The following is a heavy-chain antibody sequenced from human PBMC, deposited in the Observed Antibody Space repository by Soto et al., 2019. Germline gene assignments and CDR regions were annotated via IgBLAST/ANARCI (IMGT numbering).Heavy chain of an antibody. CDR2: IYYIGST. CDR1: GDSMKSSGYY. V-gene: IGHV4-30-4*01. D-gene: IGHD1-26*01. J-gene: IGHJ4*02. Sequence: PSETLSLTCSVSGDSMKSSGYYWSWIRQHPGQGLEWIGYIYYIGSTYYSPSLKSRVTMSVDTSNNTFSLKLTSVTAADTAIYYCARAGGRSYYGGKYFDAWGQG. CDR3: ARAGGRSYYGGKYFDA.